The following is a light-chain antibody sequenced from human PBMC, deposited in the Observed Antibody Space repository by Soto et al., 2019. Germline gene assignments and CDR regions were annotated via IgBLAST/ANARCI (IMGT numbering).Light chain of an antibody. CDR3: SSYTSRTTHV. Sequence: QSVLTQPASVSGSPGQSITISCTGTSSDVGGYNYVSRYQQHPGKAPKLMIYEVSNRPSGVSFRFSGSKSGNTASLTISGLQAEDEADYYCSSYTSRTTHVFGTGTKVTVL. CDR2: EVS. CDR1: SSDVGGYNY. J-gene: IGLJ1*01. V-gene: IGLV2-14*01.